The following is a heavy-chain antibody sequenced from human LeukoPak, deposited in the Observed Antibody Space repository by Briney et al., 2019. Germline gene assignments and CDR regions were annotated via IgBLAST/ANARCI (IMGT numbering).Heavy chain of an antibody. J-gene: IGHJ4*02. D-gene: IGHD3-10*01. CDR2: IGSGYGVT. CDR1: GFTFSSYA. V-gene: IGHV3-23*01. CDR3: ANSMVRGAVDY. Sequence: GGSLRLSCAASGFTFSSYAMSWVRHAPGKGLEWVSGIGSGYGVTYYADSVKGRFTITRDNSKNTLYLLMNSLRAEDTAVYYCANSMVRGAVDYWGQGTLVTVSS.